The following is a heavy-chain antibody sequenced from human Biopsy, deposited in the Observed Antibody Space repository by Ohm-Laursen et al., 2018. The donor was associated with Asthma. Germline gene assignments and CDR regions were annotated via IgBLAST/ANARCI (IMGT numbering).Heavy chain of an antibody. CDR3: ARDVMEWYLPAFDF. J-gene: IGHJ4*02. Sequence: SLRLSYSASGFTFRSYAMHWVRQAPGKGLEWVAVGGSYYDGGLRYYADSVNGRFTVSRDDSKNTLYLQMNSLRPDDTAVYYCARDVMEWYLPAFDFWGQGTLVTVSS. CDR2: GGSYYDGGLR. V-gene: IGHV3-30-3*01. D-gene: IGHD3-3*01. CDR1: GFTFRSYA.